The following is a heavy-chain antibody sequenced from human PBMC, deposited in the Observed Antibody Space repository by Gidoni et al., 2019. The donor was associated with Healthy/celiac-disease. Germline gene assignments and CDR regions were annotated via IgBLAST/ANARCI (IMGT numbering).Heavy chain of an antibody. V-gene: IGHV4-39*01. CDR2: IYYSGST. Sequence: QLQLQESGPGLVKPSETLSLTCTVSGGSISRSSYYWGWIRQPPGKGLEWIGSIYYSGSTYYNPSLKSRVTISVDTSKNQFSLKLSSVTAADTAVYYCARHIKVQGVIGWFDPWGQGTLVTVSS. J-gene: IGHJ5*02. CDR3: ARHIKVQGVIGWFDP. CDR1: GGSISRSSYY. D-gene: IGHD3-10*01.